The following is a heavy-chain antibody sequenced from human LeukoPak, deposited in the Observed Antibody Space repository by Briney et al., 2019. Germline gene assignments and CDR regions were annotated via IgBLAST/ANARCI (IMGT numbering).Heavy chain of an antibody. V-gene: IGHV4-34*01. CDR1: RGSLSGYY. J-gene: IGHJ4*02. CDR2: INHSGST. CDR3: ARHRSAMMASGLDY. Sequence: SETLSLTCAVYRGSLSGYYWSWIRQPPGKGLEWIGEINHSGSTNYNPSLKSRVTISVDTSKNQFSLKLSSVPAADTSVYYCARHRSAMMASGLDYWGQGTLVTVSS. D-gene: IGHD5-24*01.